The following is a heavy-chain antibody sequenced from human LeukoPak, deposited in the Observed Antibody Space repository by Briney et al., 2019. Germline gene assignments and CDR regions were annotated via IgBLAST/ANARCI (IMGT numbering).Heavy chain of an antibody. D-gene: IGHD2-15*01. CDR3: AKDGKDIVVVVAATSYFDY. V-gene: IGHV3-7*01. CDR2: IMQDGSEK. Sequence: GGSLRLSCAASGFTFSSYWMSWVRQAPGKGLEWVANIMQDGSEKHYVDSVKGRFTISRDNSKNTLYLQMNSLRAEDTAVYYCAKDGKDIVVVVAATSYFDYWGQGTLVTVSS. CDR1: GFTFSSYW. J-gene: IGHJ4*02.